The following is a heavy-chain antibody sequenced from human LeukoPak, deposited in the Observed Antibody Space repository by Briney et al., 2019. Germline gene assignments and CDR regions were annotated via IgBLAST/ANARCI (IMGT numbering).Heavy chain of an antibody. D-gene: IGHD3-10*01. Sequence: ASVKVSCKASGYTFTSYYMHWVRQAPGQGLEWMGIINPSGGSTSYAQKFQGRVTMTTDTSTSTAYMELRSLRSDDTAVYYCAREEGRYYGSGSYSHDYWGQGTLVTVSS. CDR3: AREEGRYYGSGSYSHDY. V-gene: IGHV1-46*01. J-gene: IGHJ4*02. CDR2: INPSGGST. CDR1: GYTFTSYY.